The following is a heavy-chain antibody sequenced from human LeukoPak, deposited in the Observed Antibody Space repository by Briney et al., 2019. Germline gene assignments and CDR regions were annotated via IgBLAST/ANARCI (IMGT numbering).Heavy chain of an antibody. CDR2: IYWDDDK. J-gene: IGHJ4*02. D-gene: IGHD6-13*01. CDR1: GFSLSTSGVG. V-gene: IGHV2-5*02. CDR3: AHRSSWRYFDY. Sequence: SGPTLVKPTQTLTLTCTFSGFSLSTSGVGVGWIRQPPGKALEWLALIYWDDDKRYSPSLKSRLTITKDTSKNQVVLAMANMDPVDTATYYCAHRSSWRYFDYWGQGTLVTVSS.